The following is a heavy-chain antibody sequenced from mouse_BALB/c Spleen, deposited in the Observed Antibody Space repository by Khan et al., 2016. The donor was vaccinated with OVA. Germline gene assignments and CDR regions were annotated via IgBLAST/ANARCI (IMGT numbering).Heavy chain of an antibody. D-gene: IGHD2-1*01. CDR2: IDPANGDI. CDR3: ATLYGTPFAY. Sequence: VQLQQSGAELVKPGASVKLSCTASGFNIKDTYIHWLKHRPEQGPEWIGRIDPANGDIKYVPKFQDTATLTADTSYNTASLQVSRLTSEDTAVYYGATLYGTPFAYWGQGTLVSVSA. J-gene: IGHJ3*01. V-gene: IGHV14-3*02. CDR1: GFNIKDTY.